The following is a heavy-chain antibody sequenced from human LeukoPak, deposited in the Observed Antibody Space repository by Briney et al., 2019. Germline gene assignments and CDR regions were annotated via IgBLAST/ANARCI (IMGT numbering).Heavy chain of an antibody. D-gene: IGHD3-10*01. CDR1: GFSFSSYD. CDR2: ISGSGGST. CDR3: AKGITMVRGDLDY. V-gene: IGHV3-23*01. J-gene: IGHJ4*02. Sequence: PGGSLRLSCAASGFSFSSYDMNWVRQAPGKGLEWVSAISGSGGSTYYADSVKGRFTISRDNSKNTLYLQMNSLRAEDTAVYYCAKGITMVRGDLDYWGQGTLVTVSS.